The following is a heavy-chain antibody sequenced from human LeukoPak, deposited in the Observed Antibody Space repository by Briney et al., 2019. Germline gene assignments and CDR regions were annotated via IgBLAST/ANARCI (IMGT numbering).Heavy chain of an antibody. V-gene: IGHV3-30*02. J-gene: IGHJ6*03. CDR3: AKIGDYGDHHYYYYTDV. Sequence: PGGSLRLSCAASGFTSSSYGMHWVRQAPGKGLEWVAFIRYDGSNKYYADSVKGRFTISRDNSKNTLYLQMNSLRAEDTAVYYCAKIGDYGDHHYYYYTDVWGKGTTVTVSS. CDR1: GFTSSSYG. D-gene: IGHD4-17*01. CDR2: IRYDGSNK.